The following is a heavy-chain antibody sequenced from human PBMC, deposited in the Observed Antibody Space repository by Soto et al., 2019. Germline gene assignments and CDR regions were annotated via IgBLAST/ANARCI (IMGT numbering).Heavy chain of an antibody. Sequence: GGSLRLSCAASGFTFSSYAMSWVRQAPGKGLEWVSAISGSGGSTYYADSVKGRFTISRDNSKNTLYLQMDSLRAEDTAVYYCAKVSGTAMVIHHFDYWGQGTLVTVSS. V-gene: IGHV3-23*01. CDR2: ISGSGGST. CDR1: GFTFSSYA. J-gene: IGHJ4*02. CDR3: AKVSGTAMVIHHFDY. D-gene: IGHD5-18*01.